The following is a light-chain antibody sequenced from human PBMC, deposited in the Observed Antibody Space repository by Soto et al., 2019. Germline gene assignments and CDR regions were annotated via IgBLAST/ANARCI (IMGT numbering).Light chain of an antibody. J-gene: IGKJ4*01. CDR3: QQYSNWPPLT. Sequence: EIVMTQSPATLSVSPGEGATLSCRASQGVSTNLAWYQQKPGQAPGLLIYGASTRATGIPARFSGSGSGTEFTLTISSLQSEDFAVYYCQQYSNWPPLTFGGGTKVEIK. V-gene: IGKV3-15*01. CDR1: QGVSTN. CDR2: GAS.